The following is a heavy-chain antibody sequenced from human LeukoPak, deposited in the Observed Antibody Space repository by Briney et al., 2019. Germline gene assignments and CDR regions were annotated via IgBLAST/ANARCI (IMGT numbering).Heavy chain of an antibody. CDR2: ISAYNGNT. CDR3: AREFGAYYYYGMDV. V-gene: IGHV1-18*01. D-gene: IGHD3-16*01. CDR1: GYTFTSYG. J-gene: IGHJ6*02. Sequence: ASVKVSCKASGYTFTSYGISWVRQAPGQGLEWMGLISAYNGNTNYAQKLQGRVTMTTDTSTSTAYMELRSLRSDDTAVYYCAREFGAYYYYGMDVWGQGTTVTVSS.